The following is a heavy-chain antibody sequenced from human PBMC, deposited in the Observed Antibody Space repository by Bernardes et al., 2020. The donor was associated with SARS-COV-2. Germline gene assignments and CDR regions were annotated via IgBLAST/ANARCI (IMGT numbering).Heavy chain of an antibody. CDR2: INPDNGVT. J-gene: IGHJ3*02. Sequence: ASVKVSCKASGYTFTAYYVHWVRQAPGQGLECMAWINPDNGVTDYAPKFQDRISLTRDTSSSTIYMELSGLRSDDTAIYYCARDPTVVGPDNPFDIWGQGTIDPVS. V-gene: IGHV1-2*02. CDR3: ARDPTVVGPDNPFDI. CDR1: GYTFTAYY.